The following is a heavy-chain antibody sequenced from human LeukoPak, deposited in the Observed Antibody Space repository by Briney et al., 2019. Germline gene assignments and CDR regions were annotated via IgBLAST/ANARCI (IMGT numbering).Heavy chain of an antibody. J-gene: IGHJ4*02. CDR2: IDGDGGGT. CDR3: ATVFDY. Sequence: GGSLRLSCAASGLTFSNHWMHWVRHAPGKGLVWVSRIDGDGGGTSYADSVKGRFTISRDNAKNTSYLQMDSLRAEDSAVYYCATVFDYWGQGTLVTVSS. V-gene: IGHV3-74*01. CDR1: GLTFSNHW. D-gene: IGHD4-17*01.